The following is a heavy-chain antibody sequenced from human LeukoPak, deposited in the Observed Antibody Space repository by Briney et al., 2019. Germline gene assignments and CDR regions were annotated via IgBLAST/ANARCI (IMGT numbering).Heavy chain of an antibody. D-gene: IGHD6-19*01. J-gene: IGHJ4*02. CDR3: ATKVAVAGKARRLEFDY. V-gene: IGHV1-24*01. CDR2: FDPEDGET. CDR1: GYTLTELS. Sequence: ASVKVSCKVSGYTLTELSMHWVRQAPGKGLEWMGGFDPEDGETIHAQKFQGRVTMTEDTSTDTAYMELSSLRSEDTAVYYCATKVAVAGKARRLEFDYWGQGTLVTVSS.